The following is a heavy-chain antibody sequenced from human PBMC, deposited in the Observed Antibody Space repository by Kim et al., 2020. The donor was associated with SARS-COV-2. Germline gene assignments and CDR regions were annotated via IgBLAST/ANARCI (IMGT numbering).Heavy chain of an antibody. J-gene: IGHJ6*02. Sequence: ASSVQGRFTISRDNSTNTLYLQMNSLRAEDTAVYYCARANSGSYYYGMDVWGQGTTVTVSS. CDR3: ARANSGSYYYGMDV. D-gene: IGHD3-10*01. V-gene: IGHV3-30*01.